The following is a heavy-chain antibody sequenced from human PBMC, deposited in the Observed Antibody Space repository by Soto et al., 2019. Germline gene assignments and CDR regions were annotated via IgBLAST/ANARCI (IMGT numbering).Heavy chain of an antibody. V-gene: IGHV1-18*01. D-gene: IGHD2-2*02. Sequence: QVQLVQSGAEVKKPGASVKVSCTASGYTFTSYGISWVRQAPGQGLEWMGWISAYNGNTNYAQKLQGRVTMTTDTSTSTASMELRSLRSDDTAVYYCARRGYCSSTSCYNFRYYYYGMDVWGQGTTVTVSS. J-gene: IGHJ6*02. CDR2: ISAYNGNT. CDR3: ARRGYCSSTSCYNFRYYYYGMDV. CDR1: GYTFTSYG.